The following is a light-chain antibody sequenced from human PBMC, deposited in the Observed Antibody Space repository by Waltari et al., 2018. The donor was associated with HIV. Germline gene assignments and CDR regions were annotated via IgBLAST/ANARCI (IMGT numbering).Light chain of an antibody. Sequence: SYELTQSPSVSVSPGQTARITCSGDALPKQYAFWYQQKPGQVPVLVTYKDSERPSGIPERFSGSSSGTTVTLTISGVQAEDEADYYCQSVDSSGTYPVIFGGGTKLTVL. CDR3: QSVDSSGTYPVI. J-gene: IGLJ2*01. CDR2: KDS. V-gene: IGLV3-25*03. CDR1: ALPKQY.